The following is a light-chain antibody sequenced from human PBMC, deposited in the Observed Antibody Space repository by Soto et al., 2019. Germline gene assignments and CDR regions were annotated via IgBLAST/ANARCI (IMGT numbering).Light chain of an antibody. CDR2: DVS. V-gene: IGLV2-11*01. CDR1: SSDVGGYNY. CDR3: CSYAGSYTWV. J-gene: IGLJ3*02. Sequence: QSALTQPRSVSGSPGQSVTISCTGTSSDVGGYNYVSWYQQHPGKAPKLMIYDVSKRPSGVPDRFSGSKSGNTASLTISGLQAEDEAAYYCCSYAGSYTWVFGEGTKLTVL.